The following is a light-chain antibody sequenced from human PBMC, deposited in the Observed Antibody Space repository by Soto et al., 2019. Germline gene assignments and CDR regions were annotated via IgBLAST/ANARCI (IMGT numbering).Light chain of an antibody. CDR1: QSVGDR. CDR2: GAS. CDR3: QQHISWPLT. V-gene: IGKV3-15*01. Sequence: EVVMTQSPATLSVSPGERATLSCRASQSVGDRLAWYQQKPGQPPRLLIYGASTRATGIPARFSGSGSETEFTLTISSLQSEDFAVYHCQQHISWPLTFGGGTKVEI. J-gene: IGKJ4*01.